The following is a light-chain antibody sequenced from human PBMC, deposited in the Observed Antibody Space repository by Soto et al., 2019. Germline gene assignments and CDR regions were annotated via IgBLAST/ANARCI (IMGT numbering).Light chain of an antibody. CDR2: AAS. CDR1: QSISSY. J-gene: IGKJ1*01. Sequence: DIQMTQSPSSPSASVGDRVTITCRASQSISSYLNWYQQKPGKAPKPLIYAASSLQSGVPSRFSGSGSGTDFTLTISSLQPEDFATYYCQQSYSTPRTFGQGTKVEIK. CDR3: QQSYSTPRT. V-gene: IGKV1-39*01.